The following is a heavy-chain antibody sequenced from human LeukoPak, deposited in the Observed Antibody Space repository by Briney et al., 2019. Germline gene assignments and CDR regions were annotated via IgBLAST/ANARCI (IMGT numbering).Heavy chain of an antibody. CDR1: GYTFTGYY. CDR2: INPNSGGT. CDR3: ASWLGMEWIQLWLTDAFDI. Sequence: ASVKVSCKASGYTFTGYYMHWVRQAPGQGLEWMGWINPNSGGTNYAQKFQGRITMTRDTSISTAYMELSRLRSDDTAVYYCASWLGMEWIQLWLTDAFDIWGQGTMVTVSS. D-gene: IGHD5-18*01. J-gene: IGHJ3*02. V-gene: IGHV1-2*02.